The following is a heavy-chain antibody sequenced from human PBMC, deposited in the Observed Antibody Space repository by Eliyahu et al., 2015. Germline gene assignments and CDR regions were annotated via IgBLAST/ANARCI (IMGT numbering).Heavy chain of an antibody. CDR1: GXPFXSHF. Sequence: QVQLVQSGAEVKXPGASVKVSCKXSGXPFXSHFXHWVRQAPGQGLEWMGIINPSGGSTTYAQKFQGRVTMTRDTSTSSIYMELSSLRSEDTAVYYCARVTYDSSGYYDYWGQGTLVTVSS. D-gene: IGHD3-22*01. CDR2: INPSGGST. J-gene: IGHJ4*02. V-gene: IGHV1-46*01. CDR3: ARVTYDSSGYYDY.